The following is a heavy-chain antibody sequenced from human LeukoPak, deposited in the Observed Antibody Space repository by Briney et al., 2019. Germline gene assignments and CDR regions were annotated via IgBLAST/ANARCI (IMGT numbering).Heavy chain of an antibody. J-gene: IGHJ5*02. Sequence: PSQTLSLTCTVSGGSINSGGYYWIWIRQHPGKGLEWIGYIYYSGSTYYNPSLKSRVTISVDTSKNQFSLKLSSVTAADTAVYYCARWGYSSSYNWFDPWGQGTLVTVSS. D-gene: IGHD6-6*01. CDR1: GGSINSGGYY. CDR3: ARWGYSSSYNWFDP. V-gene: IGHV4-31*03. CDR2: IYYSGST.